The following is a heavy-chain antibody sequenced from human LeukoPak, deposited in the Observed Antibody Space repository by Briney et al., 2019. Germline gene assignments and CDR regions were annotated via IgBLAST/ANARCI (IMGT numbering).Heavy chain of an antibody. D-gene: IGHD7-27*01. J-gene: IGHJ4*02. CDR1: GGSFSGYY. Sequence: SETLSLTCAVYGGSFSGYYWSWIRQPPGKGLEWIGEINHSGSTNHNPSLKSRVTISVDTSKNQFSLKLSSVTAADTAVYYCARKRLGILDYWGQGTLVTVSS. CDR2: INHSGST. CDR3: ARKRLGILDY. V-gene: IGHV4-34*01.